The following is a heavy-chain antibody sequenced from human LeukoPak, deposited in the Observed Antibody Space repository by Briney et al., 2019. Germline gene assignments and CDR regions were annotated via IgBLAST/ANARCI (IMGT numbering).Heavy chain of an antibody. V-gene: IGHV1-2*06. CDR1: GGTFTSYG. Sequence: ASVKVSCKASGGTFTSYGISWVRQAPGQGLEWMGRINPNSGGTNYAQKFQGRVAMTRDTSISTAYMELSRLRSDDTAVYYCTYCSGGSCYWDDAFDIWGQGTMVTVSS. D-gene: IGHD2-15*01. CDR2: INPNSGGT. J-gene: IGHJ3*02. CDR3: TYCSGGSCYWDDAFDI.